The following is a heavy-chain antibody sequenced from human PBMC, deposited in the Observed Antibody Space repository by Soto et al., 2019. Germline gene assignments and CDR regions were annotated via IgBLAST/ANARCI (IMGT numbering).Heavy chain of an antibody. V-gene: IGHV3-64*01. Sequence: EVQLVESGGGLVQPGGSLRLSCAASGFTFSRYAMHWVRQAPGKGLEYVSTINTNGGSTHYANSVKGRFTISRDNSKNTLYLQMGSLRAEDMAVDYCARGPYHFDYWGQGTLVTVSS. CDR3: ARGPYHFDY. CDR1: GFTFSRYA. J-gene: IGHJ4*02. CDR2: INTNGGST.